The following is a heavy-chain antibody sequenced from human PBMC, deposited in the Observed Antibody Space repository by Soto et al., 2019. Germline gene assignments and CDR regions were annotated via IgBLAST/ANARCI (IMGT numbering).Heavy chain of an antibody. J-gene: IGHJ4*02. CDR2: ISYDGSNK. CDR1: GFTFSSYG. V-gene: IGHV3-30*03. D-gene: IGHD2-15*01. CDR3: ARGPTDIVVVVAASPFDY. Sequence: GGSLRLSCAASGFTFSSYGMHWVRQAPGKGLEWVAVISYDGSNKYYADSVKGRFTISRDNSKNTLYLQMNSLRAEDTAVYYCARGPTDIVVVVAASPFDYWGQGTLVTVSS.